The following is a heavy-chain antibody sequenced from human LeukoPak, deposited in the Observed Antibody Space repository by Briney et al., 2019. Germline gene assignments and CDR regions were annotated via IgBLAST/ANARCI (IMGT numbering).Heavy chain of an antibody. J-gene: IGHJ6*02. V-gene: IGHV3-21*01. CDR3: AREISTIFGVVIYYYYGMDV. Sequence: GGSLRLSCAASGFTFSSYSMNWVRQAPGKGLEWVSSISSSSSYIYYADSVKGRFTISRDNAKNSLYLQMNSLRAEDTAVYYCAREISTIFGVVIYYYYGMDVWGQGTTVTVSS. D-gene: IGHD3-3*01. CDR2: ISSSSSYI. CDR1: GFTFSSYS.